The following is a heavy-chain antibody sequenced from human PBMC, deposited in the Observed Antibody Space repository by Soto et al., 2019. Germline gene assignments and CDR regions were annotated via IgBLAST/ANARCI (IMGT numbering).Heavy chain of an antibody. CDR3: AKDFRYFDWSY. J-gene: IGHJ4*02. CDR2: ISASGGST. Sequence: PGGSLRLSCAASGFAFSSYTMSWVRQTPGKGLEWVSSISASGGSTYYGDSLKGRFTISRDNSKNTLYLRMNSLRAEDTAVYYCAKDFRYFDWSYWGQGTLVTVSS. D-gene: IGHD3-9*01. V-gene: IGHV3-23*01. CDR1: GFAFSSYT.